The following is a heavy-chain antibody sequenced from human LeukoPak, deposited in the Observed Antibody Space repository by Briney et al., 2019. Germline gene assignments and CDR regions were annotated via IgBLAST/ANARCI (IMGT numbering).Heavy chain of an antibody. CDR2: ISGSGGST. J-gene: IGHJ4*02. D-gene: IGHD3-3*01. V-gene: IGHV3-23*01. Sequence: PGGSLRLSCAASGLTFSSYAMSRVRQAPGKGLEWVSAISGSGGSTYYADSVKGRFTISRDNSKNTLYLQMNSLRAEDTAVYYCAKASPYDFWSGYPPSGDYWGQGTLVTVSS. CDR1: GLTFSSYA. CDR3: AKASPYDFWSGYPPSGDY.